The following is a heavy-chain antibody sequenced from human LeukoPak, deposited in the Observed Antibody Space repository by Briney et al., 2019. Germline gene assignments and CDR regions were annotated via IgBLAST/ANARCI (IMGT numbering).Heavy chain of an antibody. J-gene: IGHJ4*02. CDR2: IKQGGSEK. Sequence: GGSLRLSCAASGFTFSSYWMSWVRQAPGKGLEWVANIKQGGSEKYYVDSVKGRFTISRDNAKNSLYLQMNSLRAEDTAVYYCASVRGYAVLWGGDFDYWGQGTLVTVSS. CDR3: ASVRGYAVLWGGDFDY. D-gene: IGHD5-12*01. CDR1: GFTFSSYW. V-gene: IGHV3-7*01.